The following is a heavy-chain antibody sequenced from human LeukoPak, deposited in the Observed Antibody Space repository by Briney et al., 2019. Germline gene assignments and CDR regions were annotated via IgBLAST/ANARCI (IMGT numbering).Heavy chain of an antibody. CDR2: IGTAGDT. Sequence: PGGSLRLSCAASGFTFSSYDMHWVRQATGKGLEWVSAIGTAGDTYYPGSVKGRFTISRENAKNSLYLQINSLRAGDTAVYYCARAQYSGYDSWFDPWGQGTLVTVSS. D-gene: IGHD5-12*01. CDR1: GFTFSSYD. CDR3: ARAQYSGYDSWFDP. V-gene: IGHV3-13*01. J-gene: IGHJ5*02.